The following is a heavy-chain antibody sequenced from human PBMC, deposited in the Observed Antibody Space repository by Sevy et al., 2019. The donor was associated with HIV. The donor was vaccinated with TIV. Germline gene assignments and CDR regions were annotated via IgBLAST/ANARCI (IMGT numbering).Heavy chain of an antibody. CDR3: ARGGYCSNTNCYPAFDL. J-gene: IGHJ3*01. D-gene: IGHD2-2*01. Sequence: GGSLRLSCAASGFTFSDYYMHWVRQAPGKGLEWVSSISSRSKNIYYAASMMGRFTISRDDAKNSLYLQMSSLRADDTAIYYCARGGYCSNTNCYPAFDLWGQGTVVTVSS. CDR1: GFTFSDYY. CDR2: ISSRSKNI. V-gene: IGHV3-21*06.